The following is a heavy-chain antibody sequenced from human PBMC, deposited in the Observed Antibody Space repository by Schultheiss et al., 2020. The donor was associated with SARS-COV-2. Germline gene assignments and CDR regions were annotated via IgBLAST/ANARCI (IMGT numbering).Heavy chain of an antibody. Sequence: GGSLRLSCAASGFTFSNAWMSWVRQAPGKGLEWVSVIYSGGSTYYADSVKGRFTISRDNSKNTLYLQMNSLRAEDTAVYYCAREGSSNYLYYFDYWGQGTLVTVSS. CDR3: AREGSSNYLYYFDY. CDR2: IYSGGST. J-gene: IGHJ4*02. D-gene: IGHD4-11*01. CDR1: GFTFSNAW. V-gene: IGHV3-53*05.